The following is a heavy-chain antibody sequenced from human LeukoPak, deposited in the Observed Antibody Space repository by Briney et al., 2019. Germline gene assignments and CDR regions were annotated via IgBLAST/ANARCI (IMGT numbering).Heavy chain of an antibody. Sequence: ASVKVSCKASGYTFTSYVITWVRQAPGQGLEWMGGIIPMSGTVNNAQKFQGRVTITADKSTGTAYMELSSLRSDDTAVYYCARETGYAYGRAPLDYWGQGTLVTVSS. CDR3: ARETGYAYGRAPLDY. D-gene: IGHD5-18*01. V-gene: IGHV1-69*06. CDR1: GYTFTSYV. CDR2: IIPMSGTV. J-gene: IGHJ4*02.